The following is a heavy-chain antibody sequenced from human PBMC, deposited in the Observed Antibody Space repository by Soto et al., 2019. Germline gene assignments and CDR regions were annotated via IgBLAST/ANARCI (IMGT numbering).Heavy chain of an antibody. CDR3: ATDDVSGDGLWLVSD. CDR2: ITGSGSTI. Sequence: DVQLLESGGGLVQPGGSLRLSCAASGFSFNKYAMIWVRQAPGKGQEWVSGITGSGSTIEYIESVKGRFTISRENSKNTVYLHLTSLRAEDTAMYYCATDDVSGDGLWLVSDWGQGTPVTVS. V-gene: IGHV3-23*01. J-gene: IGHJ4*02. CDR1: GFSFNKYA. D-gene: IGHD2-21*02.